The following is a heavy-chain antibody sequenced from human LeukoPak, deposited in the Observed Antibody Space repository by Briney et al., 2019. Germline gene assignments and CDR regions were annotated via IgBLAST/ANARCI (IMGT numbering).Heavy chain of an antibody. J-gene: IGHJ5*02. D-gene: IGHD3-22*01. CDR3: TRDLGGYYYDSSGANWFDP. CDR2: IRSKAYGGTT. V-gene: IGHV3-49*04. Sequence: PGRSLRLSCTASGFTFGDYAMSWVRQAPGKGLEWVGFIRSKAYGGTTEYAASVKGRFTISRDDSKSIAYLQMNSLKTEDTAVYYCTRDLGGYYYDSSGANWFDPWGQGTLVTVSS. CDR1: GFTFGDYA.